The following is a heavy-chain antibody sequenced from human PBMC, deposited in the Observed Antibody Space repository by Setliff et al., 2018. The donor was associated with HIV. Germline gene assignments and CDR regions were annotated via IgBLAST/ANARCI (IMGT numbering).Heavy chain of an antibody. V-gene: IGHV3-48*04. Sequence: GGSLRLSCAASGFNFRSYGMTWVRQAPGKGLGWVAHIGSSNHGIHYTASVQGRFTVSRDNANNLLFLQMNNLRVEDTAVYYCASFFGDYGYWGHGTQVTVSS. CDR3: ASFFGDYGY. CDR1: GFNFRSYG. J-gene: IGHJ4*01. CDR2: IGSSNHGI. D-gene: IGHD3-10*01.